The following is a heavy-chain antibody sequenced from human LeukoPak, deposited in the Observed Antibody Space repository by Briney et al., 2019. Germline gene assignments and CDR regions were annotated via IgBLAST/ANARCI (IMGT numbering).Heavy chain of an antibody. CDR2: INTNTGNP. V-gene: IGHV7-4-1*02. Sequence: GASVKVSCKASGYTFTGYYMHWVRQAPGQGLEWMGWINTNTGNPTYAQGFTGRFVFSLDTSVSTAYLQISSLKAEDTAVYYCANQPYSSGWGWFDPWGQGTLVTVSS. J-gene: IGHJ5*02. CDR3: ANQPYSSGWGWFDP. D-gene: IGHD6-19*01. CDR1: GYTFTGYY.